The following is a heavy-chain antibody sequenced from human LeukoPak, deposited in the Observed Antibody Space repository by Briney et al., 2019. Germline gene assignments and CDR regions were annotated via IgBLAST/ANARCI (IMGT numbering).Heavy chain of an antibody. CDR3: SRSSDTTSRYYFAH. CDR2: IKVGEGNT. J-gene: IGHJ4*02. V-gene: IGHV1-18*01. Sequence: ASVTVSCKTSGYTFTSFGITWVRQAPGQGPEWMGWIKVGEGNTHFAQKFQDRVSMTRDISSNTAFLELRNLRSDDTAVYFCSRSSDTTSRYYFAHWGPGTLVTVSS. D-gene: IGHD2/OR15-2a*01. CDR1: GYTFTSFG.